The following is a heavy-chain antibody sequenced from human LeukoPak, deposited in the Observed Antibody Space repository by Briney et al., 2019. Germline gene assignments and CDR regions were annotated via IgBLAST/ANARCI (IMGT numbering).Heavy chain of an antibody. CDR3: AKDQYITMIVVVITNFNY. CDR1: GFTFSSYA. V-gene: IGHV3-23*01. CDR2: ISGSGGST. J-gene: IGHJ4*02. D-gene: IGHD3-22*01. Sequence: GGSLGLSCAASGFTFSSYAMSWVRQAPGKGLEWVSAISGSGGSTYYADSVKGRFTISRDNSKNTLYLQMNSLRAEDTAVYYCAKDQYITMIVVVITNFNYWGQGTLVTVSS.